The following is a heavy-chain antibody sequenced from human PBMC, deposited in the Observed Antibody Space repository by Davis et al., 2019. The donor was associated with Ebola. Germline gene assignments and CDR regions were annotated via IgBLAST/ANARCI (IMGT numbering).Heavy chain of an antibody. CDR3: ARDRNYDSSGYYRFDY. CDR2: ISTSSTDI. Sequence: GESLKISCAASGFIFSGYTMNWVRQAPGKGLEWVSSISTSSTDIYYADSVKGRFTIFRDNAKNSLYLQMNSLRAEDTALYYCARDRNYDSSGYYRFDYWGQGTLVTVSS. V-gene: IGHV3-21*01. CDR1: GFIFSGYT. J-gene: IGHJ4*02. D-gene: IGHD3-22*01.